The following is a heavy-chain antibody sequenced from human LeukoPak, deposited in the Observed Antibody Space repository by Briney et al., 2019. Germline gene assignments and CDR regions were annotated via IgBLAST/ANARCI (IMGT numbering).Heavy chain of an antibody. J-gene: IGHJ4*02. Sequence: GRSLRLSCAASGFTCSSYAMHWVRQAPGKGLEWVAVVSYDGSNKYYADSVKGRFTISRDNSKNTLYLQMNSLRAEDTAVYYCAREMIVVVVAATWGFDYWGQGTLVTVSS. CDR2: VSYDGSNK. CDR1: GFTCSSYA. D-gene: IGHD2-15*01. CDR3: AREMIVVVVAATWGFDY. V-gene: IGHV3-30-3*01.